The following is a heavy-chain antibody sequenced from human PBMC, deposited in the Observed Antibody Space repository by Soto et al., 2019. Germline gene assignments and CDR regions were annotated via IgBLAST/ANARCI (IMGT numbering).Heavy chain of an antibody. CDR2: IIPIFGTA. V-gene: IGHV1-69*06. CDR3: ARYHKTMVRGVMDAFDI. D-gene: IGHD3-10*01. J-gene: IGHJ3*02. Sequence: QVQLVQSGAEVKKPGSSVKVSCKASGGTFSSYAISWVRQAPGQGLEWMGGIIPIFGTANYAQKFQGRVTITADKSTSTAYMELSSLRSEDTAVYYCARYHKTMVRGVMDAFDIWGQGTMVTVSS. CDR1: GGTFSSYA.